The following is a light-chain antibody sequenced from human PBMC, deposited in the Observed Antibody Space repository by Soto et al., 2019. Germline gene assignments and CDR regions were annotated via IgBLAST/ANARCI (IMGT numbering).Light chain of an antibody. Sequence: DIQMTQSPSSLSASVGDRVTITCRASQGISNYLAWYQQKPGKVPKLLIYAASTLQSGVPSRFSGSGYGTDFTLTISSLQPEDVATYYCQKYNSEPNFGGGTKVDI. V-gene: IGKV1-27*01. CDR2: AAS. J-gene: IGKJ4*01. CDR3: QKYNSEPN. CDR1: QGISNY.